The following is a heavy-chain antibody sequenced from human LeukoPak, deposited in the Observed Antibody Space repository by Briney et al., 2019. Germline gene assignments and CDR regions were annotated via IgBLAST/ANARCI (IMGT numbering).Heavy chain of an antibody. CDR2: IYSGGST. CDR3: ARDSPVLRYFDWFPYGMDV. J-gene: IGHJ6*02. CDR1: GFTVSSNY. V-gene: IGHV3-53*01. D-gene: IGHD3-9*01. Sequence: GGSLRLSCAASGFTVSSNYMSWVRQAPGKGLEWVSVIYSGGSTYYADSVKGRFTISRDNSKNTLYLQMNSLRAEDTAVYYCARDSPVLRYFDWFPYGMDVWGQGTTVTVSS.